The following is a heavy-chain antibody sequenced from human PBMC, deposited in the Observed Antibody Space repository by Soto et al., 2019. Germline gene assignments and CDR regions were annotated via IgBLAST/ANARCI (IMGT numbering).Heavy chain of an antibody. CDR1: GGSISSSSYY. V-gene: IGHV4-39*01. CDR2: IYYSGST. Sequence: SETLSLTCTVSGGSISSSSYYWGWIRQPPGKGLEWIGSIYYSGSTYYNPSLKSRVTISVDTSKNQFSLKLSSVTAADTAVYYCARHAAIGALSVGWFDPWGQGTLVTVS. J-gene: IGHJ5*02. D-gene: IGHD6-6*01. CDR3: ARHAAIGALSVGWFDP.